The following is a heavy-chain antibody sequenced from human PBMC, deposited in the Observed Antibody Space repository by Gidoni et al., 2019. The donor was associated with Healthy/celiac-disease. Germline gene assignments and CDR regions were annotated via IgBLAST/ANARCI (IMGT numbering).Heavy chain of an antibody. V-gene: IGHV1-69*01. J-gene: IGHJ4*02. Sequence: QVQLVQSGAEVTKPGSSVKVSCKASGGPFSSYAISWVRQAPGQGLEWMGGIIPIFGTANYAQKFQGRVTITADESTSTAYMELSSLRSEDTAVYYCASKPGYYDSSGYYPFDYWGQGTLVTVSS. CDR2: IIPIFGTA. D-gene: IGHD3-22*01. CDR3: ASKPGYYDSSGYYPFDY. CDR1: GGPFSSYA.